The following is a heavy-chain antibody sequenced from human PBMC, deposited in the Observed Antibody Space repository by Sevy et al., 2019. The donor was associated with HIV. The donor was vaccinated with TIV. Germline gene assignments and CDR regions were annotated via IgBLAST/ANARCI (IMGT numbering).Heavy chain of an antibody. V-gene: IGHV3-7*01. J-gene: IGHJ4*02. CDR2: IRQDGNEI. CDR3: ARRYFDV. Sequence: GGSLRLSCAASGFTFSSYWMHWVRQAPGKGLEWVANIRQDGNEIYYADSVKGRFTISRDNAMQSLYLEMNNLRVEDSGIYYCARRYFDVWGQGTLVTVSS. CDR1: GFTFSSYW.